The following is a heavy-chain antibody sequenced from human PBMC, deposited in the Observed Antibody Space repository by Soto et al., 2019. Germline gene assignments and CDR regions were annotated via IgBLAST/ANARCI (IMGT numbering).Heavy chain of an antibody. CDR2: IKQDGSEK. Sequence: PGGSLRLSCAASGFTFSSYWMSWVRQAPGKGLEWVANIKQDGSEKYYVDSVKGRFTITRDNAKNSLYLQMNSLRAEDTAVYYCARRGSVIAAGSTETQRLVSNYYGLDVWGQGTTVTVSS. CDR3: ARRGSVIAAGSTETQRLVSNYYGLDV. D-gene: IGHD6-13*01. J-gene: IGHJ6*02. V-gene: IGHV3-7*05. CDR1: GFTFSSYW.